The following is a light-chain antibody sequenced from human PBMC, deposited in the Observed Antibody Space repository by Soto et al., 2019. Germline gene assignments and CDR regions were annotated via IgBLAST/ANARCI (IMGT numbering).Light chain of an antibody. V-gene: IGLV2-14*03. Sequence: QSALTQPASVSGSPGQSITISCTGTSSDIGAYNYVSWYQQHPGKAPKLMIYDVNIQPSGVSNRFSGSKSGNTATLTISGFQAEDEADYYCTARTTSPTMIFGGGTQLTVL. CDR2: DVN. CDR3: TARTTSPTMI. CDR1: SSDIGAYNY. J-gene: IGLJ2*01.